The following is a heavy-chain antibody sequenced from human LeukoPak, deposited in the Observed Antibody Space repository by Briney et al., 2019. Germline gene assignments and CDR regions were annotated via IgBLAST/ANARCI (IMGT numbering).Heavy chain of an antibody. V-gene: IGHV3-9*01. Sequence: PGRSLRLSCAASGFTFDDYAMHWVRQAPGKGLEWVSGISWNSGSIGYADSVKGRFTISRDNAKNSLYLQMNSLRAEDTALYYCARDRGYGDYFYYYYYMDVWGKGTTVTVSS. CDR1: GFTFDDYA. D-gene: IGHD4-17*01. CDR3: ARDRGYGDYFYYYYYMDV. J-gene: IGHJ6*03. CDR2: ISWNSGSI.